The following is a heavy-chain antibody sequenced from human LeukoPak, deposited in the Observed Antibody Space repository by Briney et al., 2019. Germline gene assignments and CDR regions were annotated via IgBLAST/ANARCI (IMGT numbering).Heavy chain of an antibody. CDR2: IRYDGSNK. CDR3: ARGCSGGSCYSFDY. J-gene: IGHJ4*02. D-gene: IGHD2-15*01. V-gene: IGHV3-30*02. CDR1: GFTFSSYG. Sequence: GGSLRLSCAASGFTFSSYGMHWVRQAPGKGLEWVAFIRYDGSNKYYADSVKGRFTISRDNSKNTLYLQMNNLRAEDTAVYYCARGCSGGSCYSFDYWGQGTLVTVSS.